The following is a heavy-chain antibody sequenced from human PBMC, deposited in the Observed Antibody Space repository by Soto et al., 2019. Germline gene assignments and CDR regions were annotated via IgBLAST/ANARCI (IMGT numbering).Heavy chain of an antibody. V-gene: IGHV3-15*01. CDR3: TTPAIAVAGTQPFNY. CDR2: IKSNTDGGTI. J-gene: IGHJ4*02. Sequence: EVQLVESGGGLVKPGESLRLSCAASGFTFNSAPMSWVRQAPGKGLEWVGRIKSNTDGGTIDYPAPVKGRFTISRDDSKNTLYLQMNSLKIEDTAVYYGTTPAIAVAGTQPFNYWGQGALVTVSS. CDR1: GFTFNSAP. D-gene: IGHD6-19*01.